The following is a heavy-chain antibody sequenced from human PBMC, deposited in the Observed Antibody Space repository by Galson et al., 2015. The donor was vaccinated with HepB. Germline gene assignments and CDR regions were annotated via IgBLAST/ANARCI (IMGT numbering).Heavy chain of an antibody. Sequence: ETLSLTCTVSGGSISSSSYYWGWIRQPPGKGLEWIGSIYYSGSTYYNPSLKSRVTISVDTSKNQFSLKLSSVTAADTAVYYCARLSGSYYFDYWGQGTLVTVSS. CDR1: GGSISSSSYY. CDR2: IYYSGST. D-gene: IGHD3-10*01. J-gene: IGHJ4*02. V-gene: IGHV4-39*07. CDR3: ARLSGSYYFDY.